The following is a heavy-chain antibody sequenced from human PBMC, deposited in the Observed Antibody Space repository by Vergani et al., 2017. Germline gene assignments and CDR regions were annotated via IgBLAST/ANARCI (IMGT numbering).Heavy chain of an antibody. D-gene: IGHD2-2*01. CDR2: ISGSGGST. CDR3: AEHSEGVVPAALDY. J-gene: IGHJ4*02. CDR1: GFTFSSYS. Sequence: EVQLVESGGGLVKPGGSLRLSCAASGFTFSSYSMNWVRQAPGKGLEWVSAISGSGGSTYYADSVKGRFTISRDNSKNTLYLQMNSLRAEDMAVYYCAEHSEGVVPAALDYWGQGTLVTVSS. V-gene: IGHV3-23*04.